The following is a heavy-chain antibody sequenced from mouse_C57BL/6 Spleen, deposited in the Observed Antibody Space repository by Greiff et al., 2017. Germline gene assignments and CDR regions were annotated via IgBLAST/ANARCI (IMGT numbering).Heavy chain of an antibody. D-gene: IGHD1-1*01. CDR1: GYSITSGYY. J-gene: IGHJ1*03. V-gene: IGHV3-6*01. CDR3: ARETTVVGYFDV. CDR2: ISYDGSN. Sequence: EVQRVESGPGLVKPSQSLSLTCSVTGYSITSGYYWNWIRQFPGNKLEWMGYISYDGSNNYNPSLKNRISITRDTSKNQFFLKLNSVTTEDTATYYCARETTVVGYFDVWGTGTTVTVAS.